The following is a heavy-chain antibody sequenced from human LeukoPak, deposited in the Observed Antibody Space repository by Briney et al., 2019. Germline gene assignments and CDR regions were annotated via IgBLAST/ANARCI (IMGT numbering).Heavy chain of an antibody. CDR1: GFAFSSYP. V-gene: IGHV3-23*01. CDR2: IIGSGGSS. Sequence: PGGSLRLSCEASGFAFSSYPMIWVRQAPGKGLEWVSGIIGSGGSSHYADSVKGRFTISRDNSKSTLFLEMDSLRAEDTAVYYCAKGSLHFLDGWGQGTLVTVSS. D-gene: IGHD3-3*02. CDR3: AKGSLHFLDG. J-gene: IGHJ4*02.